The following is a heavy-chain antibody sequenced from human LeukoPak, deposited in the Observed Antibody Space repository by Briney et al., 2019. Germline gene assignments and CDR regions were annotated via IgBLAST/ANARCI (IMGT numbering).Heavy chain of an antibody. CDR3: SGSYLYSYYYYMDV. Sequence: SETLSLTCTVSGGSISSYYWSWIRQPAGKGLEWIGYIYYSGSTNYNPSLKSRVTISVDTSKNQFSLKLSSVTAADTAVYYCSGSYLYSYYYYMDVWGKGTTVTISS. CDR2: IYYSGST. CDR1: GGSISSYY. J-gene: IGHJ6*03. D-gene: IGHD1-26*01. V-gene: IGHV4-59*01.